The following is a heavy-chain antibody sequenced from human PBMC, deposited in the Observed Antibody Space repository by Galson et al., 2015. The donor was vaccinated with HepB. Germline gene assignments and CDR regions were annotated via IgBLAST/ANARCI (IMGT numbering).Heavy chain of an antibody. CDR3: ARGRGVPAAMLWAWYYFDN. J-gene: IGHJ4*02. CDR2: ISWDGSNK. CDR1: RFTFSSYA. Sequence: SLRLSCAASRFTFSSYAMHWVRQAPGKGLEWVAVISWDGSNKYYADSVKGRLTISRDNSKTTLYLQMNSLRAEDTAVYYCARGRGVPAAMLWAWYYFDNWGQGTLVTVSS. V-gene: IGHV3-30*04. D-gene: IGHD2-2*01.